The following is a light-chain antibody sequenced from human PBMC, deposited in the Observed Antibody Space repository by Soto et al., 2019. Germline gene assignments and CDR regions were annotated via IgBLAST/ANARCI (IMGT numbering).Light chain of an antibody. CDR3: LQGTHWPPT. CDR1: QSLVYSDGDTY. J-gene: IGKJ1*01. CDR2: RVS. V-gene: IGKV2-30*01. Sequence: DVVMTQSPLSLPVTLGQPASISCRSSQSLVYSDGDTYLSWFQQRPGQSPRRLIYRVSNRDSGVPDRFSGSGSGTDFTLKLSRVEAEDVGVYYCLQGTHWPPTFGQGTKVEIK.